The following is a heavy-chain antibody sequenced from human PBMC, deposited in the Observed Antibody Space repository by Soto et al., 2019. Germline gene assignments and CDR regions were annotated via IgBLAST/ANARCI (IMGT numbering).Heavy chain of an antibody. CDR2: ISSSSSYI. J-gene: IGHJ6*02. CDR3: ARAVDDYVWGSYRPAGGMDV. Sequence: EVQLVESGGGLVKPGGSLRLSCAASGFTFSSYSMNWVRQAPGKGLEWVSSISSSSSYIYYADSVKGRFTISRDNAKNPHDLQMNSMRGEDTAVYYCARAVDDYVWGSYRPAGGMDVWGPGTTVTVSS. CDR1: GFTFSSYS. V-gene: IGHV3-21*01. D-gene: IGHD3-16*02.